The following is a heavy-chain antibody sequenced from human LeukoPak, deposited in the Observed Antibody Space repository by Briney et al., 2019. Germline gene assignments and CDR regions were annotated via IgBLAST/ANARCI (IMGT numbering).Heavy chain of an antibody. J-gene: IGHJ1*01. Sequence: ASVKVSCKASGYTFTGYYMHWVRQAPGQGLEWMGWINPNNGGTNYAQKFQGRVAMTRDTSFSTAYMELSRLRCDDTAGYYCTRGRGINMMVGHLFQNWGQGTLVTVSS. CDR2: INPNNGGT. CDR1: GYTFTGYY. D-gene: IGHD3-22*01. V-gene: IGHV1-2*02. CDR3: TRGRGINMMVGHLFQN.